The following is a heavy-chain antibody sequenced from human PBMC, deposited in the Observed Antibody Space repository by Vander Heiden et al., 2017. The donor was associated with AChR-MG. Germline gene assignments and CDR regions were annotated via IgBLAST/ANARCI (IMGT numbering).Heavy chain of an antibody. V-gene: IGHV3-21*01. D-gene: IGHD4-17*01. CDR1: GFTFSSYS. CDR3: ARWATVTVIDY. CDR2: ISSSSSYI. J-gene: IGHJ4*02. Sequence: EVQLVQSGGGLVKPGGSLILSCAASGFTFSSYSMNWVRQAPGKGLEWVSSISSSSSYIYYADSVKGRFTISRDNAKNSLYLQMNSLRAEDTAVYYCARWATVTVIDYWGQGTLVTVSS.